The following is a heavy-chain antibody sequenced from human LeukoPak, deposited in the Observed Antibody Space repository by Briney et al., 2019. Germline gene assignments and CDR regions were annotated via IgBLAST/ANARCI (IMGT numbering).Heavy chain of an antibody. CDR1: GYSFSTDW. D-gene: IGHD2-21*02. V-gene: IGHV3-74*01. Sequence: GGSLRLSCAASGYSFSTDWMLWVRQAPGKGLVWVARIKSDVRNTDYAASVKGRFTISRDDANNILYLQMNNLRVEDTAVYYCTAIRPDYWGQGTVVTVSS. CDR3: TAIRPDY. J-gene: IGHJ4*02. CDR2: IKSDVRNT.